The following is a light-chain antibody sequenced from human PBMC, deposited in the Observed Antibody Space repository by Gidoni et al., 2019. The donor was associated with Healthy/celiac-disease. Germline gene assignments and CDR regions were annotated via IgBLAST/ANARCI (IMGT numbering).Light chain of an antibody. CDR3: SSYTSSSTLV. J-gene: IGLJ2*01. V-gene: IGLV2-14*01. CDR2: EVS. Sequence: QSALTQPASVSGSPGQSITISCTGTSSDVGGYNYVSWYQQHPGKAPKLMMYEVSNRPSVVSNRFSGSKSGNTASLTISGLQAEDEADYYCSSYTSSSTLVFGGGTKLTV. CDR1: SSDVGGYNY.